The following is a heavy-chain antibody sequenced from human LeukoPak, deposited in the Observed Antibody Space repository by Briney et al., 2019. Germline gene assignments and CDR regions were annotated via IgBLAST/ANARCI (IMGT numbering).Heavy chain of an antibody. CDR3: ARKLYGSGSHYTYYYYYYGMDV. Sequence: SETLSLTCAVSGGSISSSNWWSWVRPPPGKGLEWIGEIYHSGSTNYNPSLKSRVTISVDKSKNQFSLKLSSVTAADTAVYYCARKLYGSGSHYTYYYYYYGMDVWGQGTTVTVSS. J-gene: IGHJ6*02. V-gene: IGHV4-4*02. D-gene: IGHD3-10*01. CDR2: IYHSGST. CDR1: GGSISSSNW.